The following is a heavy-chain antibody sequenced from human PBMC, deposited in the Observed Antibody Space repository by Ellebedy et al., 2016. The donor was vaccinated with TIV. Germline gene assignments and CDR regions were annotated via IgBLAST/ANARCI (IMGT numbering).Heavy chain of an antibody. CDR1: GFTFSSYG. V-gene: IGHV3-33*08. D-gene: IGHD2-21*02. Sequence: PGGSLRLSCAASGFTFSSYGMHWVRQAPGKGLERVAIILYDGSNRWYADSVKGRFTISRDNSKNTLDLQMNSLRAEDTAVYYCARDQLRCGGDCYSRPKYYFDHWGQGTLVTVSS. J-gene: IGHJ4*02. CDR2: ILYDGSNR. CDR3: ARDQLRCGGDCYSRPKYYFDH.